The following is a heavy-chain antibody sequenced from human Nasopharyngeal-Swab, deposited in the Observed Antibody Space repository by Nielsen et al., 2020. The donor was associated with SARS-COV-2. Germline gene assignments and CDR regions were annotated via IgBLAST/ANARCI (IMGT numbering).Heavy chain of an antibody. J-gene: IGHJ4*02. CDR1: GFTFSNYG. D-gene: IGHD4-23*01. CDR3: AAAPSGDYGGY. CDR2: IWYDGSNK. Sequence: LKISCAASGFTFSNYGMHWVRQAPGKGLEWVAVIWYDGSNKYYADSVKGRFTISRDNSKNTVYLQMNSLRAEDTAVYYCAAAPSGDYGGYWGQGTLVTVSS. V-gene: IGHV3-33*01.